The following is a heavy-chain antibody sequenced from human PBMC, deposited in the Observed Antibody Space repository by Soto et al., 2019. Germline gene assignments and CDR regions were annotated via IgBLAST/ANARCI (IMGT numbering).Heavy chain of an antibody. V-gene: IGHV4-59*01. J-gene: IGHJ6*02. CDR3: ARDLALLTAAPTLYGMDV. CDR2: IYYSGST. D-gene: IGHD6-13*01. Sequence: SLTCTVSGGSISSSYWSWIRQPPGKGLEWIVYIYYSGSTNYNPSLKSRVTISVDTSKNQFSLKLSSVTAADTAVYYCARDLALLTAAPTLYGMDVWGQGTTVTVSS. CDR1: GGSISSSY.